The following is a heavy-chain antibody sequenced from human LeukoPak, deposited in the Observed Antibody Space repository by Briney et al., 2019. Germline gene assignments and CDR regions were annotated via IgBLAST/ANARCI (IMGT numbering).Heavy chain of an antibody. Sequence: ASVEVSCKASGYTFTSYGISWVRQAPGQGLEWMGWISAYNGNTNYAQKLQGRVTMTTDTSTSTAYMELRSLRSDDTAVYYYARDGIWFGELFPFDPWGQGTLVTVSS. CDR1: GYTFTSYG. J-gene: IGHJ5*02. D-gene: IGHD3-10*01. V-gene: IGHV1-18*01. CDR2: ISAYNGNT. CDR3: ARDGIWFGELFPFDP.